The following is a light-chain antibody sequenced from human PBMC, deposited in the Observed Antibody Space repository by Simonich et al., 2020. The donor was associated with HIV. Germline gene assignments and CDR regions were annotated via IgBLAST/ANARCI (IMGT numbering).Light chain of an antibody. V-gene: IGKV1-9*01. CDR2: AAS. CDR1: QGISSY. Sequence: DIQMTQSPSSVSASVGDRITITCRASQGISSYLAWYQQKPGKAPKLLIYAASTLQSGGPSRFSGGESGTEFTLTISSLQPEDFATYYCQQLKGYPPTFGQGTRVEF. CDR3: QQLKGYPPT. J-gene: IGKJ1*01.